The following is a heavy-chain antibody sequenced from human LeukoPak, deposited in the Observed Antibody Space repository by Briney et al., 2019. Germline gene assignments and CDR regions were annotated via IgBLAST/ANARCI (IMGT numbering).Heavy chain of an antibody. J-gene: IGHJ5*02. Sequence: SETLSLTCSVSGASMSSSNYYWGWIRQPPGKGLEWIVSVYYSGSAYYNPSLKSRVSISVDRSKNQFSLDLSSVTAADTAVYYCAEDSRINWYYIWGQGTLVTVSA. CDR3: AEDSRINWYYI. CDR2: VYYSGSA. V-gene: IGHV4-39*07. CDR1: GASMSSSNYY.